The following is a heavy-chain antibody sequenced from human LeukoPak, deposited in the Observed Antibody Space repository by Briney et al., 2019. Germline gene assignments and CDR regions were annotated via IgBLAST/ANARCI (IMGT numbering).Heavy chain of an antibody. CDR3: AREDLGGWFDP. V-gene: IGHV4-61*02. D-gene: IGHD3-10*01. CDR1: GGSISSGSYY. J-gene: IGHJ5*02. Sequence: SETLSLTCTVSGGSISSGSYYWSWIRQPAGRGLEWIGRIYTSGSTNYNPSLKSRVTISVDTSKNQFSLKLSSVTAADTAVYYCAREDLGGWFDPWGQGTLVTVSS. CDR2: IYTSGST.